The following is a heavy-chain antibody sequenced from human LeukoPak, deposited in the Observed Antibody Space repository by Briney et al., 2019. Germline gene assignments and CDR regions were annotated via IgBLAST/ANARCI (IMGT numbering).Heavy chain of an antibody. CDR2: IYNSGAKI. J-gene: IGHJ4*02. Sequence: GGSLGLSCAVSGLTFSTYSMTWVRQGPGKGLEGVSSIYNSGAKIFYANSVKGRFTISRDNSKNMLYLQMNSLRVEDTAVYYCAKDVAPDSGWDLDYWGQGTLVTVSS. V-gene: IGHV3-23*01. D-gene: IGHD6-19*01. CDR3: AKDVAPDSGWDLDY. CDR1: GLTFSTYS.